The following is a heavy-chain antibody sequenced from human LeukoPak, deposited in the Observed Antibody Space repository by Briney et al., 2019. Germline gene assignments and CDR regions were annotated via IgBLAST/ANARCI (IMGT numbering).Heavy chain of an antibody. J-gene: IGHJ4*02. V-gene: IGHV1-18*01. CDR2: ISAYNGNT. Sequence: ASVKVSCKVYGYILTELSMHWVRQAPGKGLEWMGWISAYNGNTNYAQKLQGRVTMTTDTSTSTAYMELRSLRSDDTAVYYCARDGRSGYDSLDYWGQGTLVTVSS. CDR3: ARDGRSGYDSLDY. D-gene: IGHD5-12*01. CDR1: GYILTELS.